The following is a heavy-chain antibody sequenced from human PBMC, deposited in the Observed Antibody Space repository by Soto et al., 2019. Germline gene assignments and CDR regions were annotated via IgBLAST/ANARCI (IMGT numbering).Heavy chain of an antibody. CDR1: ADSMTSHY. Sequence: KASETLSLTCNVSADSMTSHYWSWIRQPAGKGLEWIGYIYYSGSTYYNPSLKSRVTISVDTSKNQFSLKLSSVTAADTAVYYCARESGSVGYDFWSGYSLNWFDPWGQGTLVTVSS. J-gene: IGHJ5*02. D-gene: IGHD3-3*01. CDR2: IYYSGST. V-gene: IGHV4-59*06. CDR3: ARESGSVGYDFWSGYSLNWFDP.